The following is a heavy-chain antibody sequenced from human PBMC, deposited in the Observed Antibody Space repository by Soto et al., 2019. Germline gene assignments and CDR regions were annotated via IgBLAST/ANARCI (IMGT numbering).Heavy chain of an antibody. V-gene: IGHV4-59*01. Sequence: PSETLSLTCTVSGGSISTYYWSWIRQSPGKGLEWIGYVYDSGSTKYNPSLKSRVTILIDTSKSQFYLKLSSVTAADTAVYYCVRHSRWLVRDFYYGLDVWGQGTTVTVSS. CDR1: GGSISTYY. CDR3: VRHSRWLVRDFYYGLDV. D-gene: IGHD6-19*01. CDR2: VYDSGST. J-gene: IGHJ6*02.